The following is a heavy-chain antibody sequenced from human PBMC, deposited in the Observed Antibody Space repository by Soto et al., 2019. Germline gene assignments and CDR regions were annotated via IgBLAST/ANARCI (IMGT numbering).Heavy chain of an antibody. D-gene: IGHD3-22*01. CDR2: IHYSGRT. Sequence: SETLSLTCTVSGGSISSDSYYWGWIRQPPRKGLEWIGSIHYSGRTYYNPSLKSRVTISVDTSGKHFSLKVNSVTAADTAVYYCANFYYDSSGYYGAFDSWGQGTLVTVSS. J-gene: IGHJ4*02. CDR1: GGSISSDSYY. CDR3: ANFYYDSSGYYGAFDS. V-gene: IGHV4-39*02.